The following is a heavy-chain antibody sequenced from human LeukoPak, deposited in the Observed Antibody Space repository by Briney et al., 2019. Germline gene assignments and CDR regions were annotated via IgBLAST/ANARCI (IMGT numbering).Heavy chain of an antibody. V-gene: IGHV1-69*13. CDR1: GGTFSSYA. J-gene: IGHJ4*02. D-gene: IGHD3-22*01. CDR2: IIPIFGTA. CDR3: ARAPDSSGYYYVS. Sequence: GASVKVSCKASGGTFSSYAISWVRQAPGQGLEWMGGIIPIFGTANYAQKFQGRVTITADESTSTAYMELSGLRSENTAVYYCARAPDSSGYYYVSWGQGTLVTVSS.